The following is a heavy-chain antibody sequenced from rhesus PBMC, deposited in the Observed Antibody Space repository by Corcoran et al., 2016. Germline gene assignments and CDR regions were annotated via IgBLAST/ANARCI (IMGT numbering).Heavy chain of an antibody. CDR2: ISYPGTT. Sequence: QLQLQESGPGLVKPSETLSLTCAVAGYSISSGYGWAGFRQPPGKGLEWISYISYPGTTTYNPSLKSRVAVSRDTSRDQFSLKLTSVTAAGTAVYYCARDKPLPGGQAAYCFDYWGQGVLVPVSS. J-gene: IGHJ4*01. D-gene: IGHD1-44*01. CDR1: GYSISSGYG. CDR3: ARDKPLPGGQAAYCFDY. V-gene: IGHV4-122*02.